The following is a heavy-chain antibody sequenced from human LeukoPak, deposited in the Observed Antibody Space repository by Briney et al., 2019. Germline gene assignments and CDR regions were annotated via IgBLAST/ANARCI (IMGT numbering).Heavy chain of an antibody. CDR1: GGSFSGYY. CDR3: GRGRYHFLIGYYDYYYEYFIHV. Sequence: WETLSLTCAVSGGSFSGYYWSWIRQPPGKGLEWIGEINHSGSTNYNPSLQSRVTISVDTSKNQTPLKQSSVTAADTAVYYEGRGRYHFLIGYYDYYYEYFIHVCGKGSTVTVSS. D-gene: IGHD3-3*01. V-gene: IGHV4-34*01. J-gene: IGHJ6*03. CDR2: INHSGST.